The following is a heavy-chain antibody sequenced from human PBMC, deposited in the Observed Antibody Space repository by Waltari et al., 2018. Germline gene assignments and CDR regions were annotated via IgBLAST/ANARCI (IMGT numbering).Heavy chain of an antibody. J-gene: IGHJ4*02. V-gene: IGHV1-2*02. Sequence: QVQLVPSGAEVKKPGASVKVSCTASGYPFPGDYMHWVPQAPGQGLEWMGWINPNSGGTNYAQKFQGRVTMTRDTSISTAYMELSRLRSDDTAVYYCARVSSSWYRCLDYWGQGTLVTVSS. CDR2: INPNSGGT. CDR3: ARVSSSWYRCLDY. CDR1: GYPFPGDY. D-gene: IGHD6-13*01.